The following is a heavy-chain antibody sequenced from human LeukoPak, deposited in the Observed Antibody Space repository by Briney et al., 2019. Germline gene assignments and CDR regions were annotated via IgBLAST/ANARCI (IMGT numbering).Heavy chain of an antibody. CDR1: GGSITSYY. Sequence: SETLSLTCTVSGGSITSYYWSWIRQPAGKGLEWIGRISASGSTNYNPSLKSRVTMSLDTSKNQFSLKLSSVTAADTAVYYCATSYQQVHYYYYHYLDVWGKGTTVTVSS. J-gene: IGHJ6*03. D-gene: IGHD2-2*01. V-gene: IGHV4-4*07. CDR2: ISASGST. CDR3: ATSYQQVHYYYYHYLDV.